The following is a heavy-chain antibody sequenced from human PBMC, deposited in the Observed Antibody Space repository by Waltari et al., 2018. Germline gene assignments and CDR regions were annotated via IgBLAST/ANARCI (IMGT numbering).Heavy chain of an antibody. CDR3: ARRGIAAAVYDAFDI. CDR1: GSSFTSYW. Sequence: EVQLLQSGAEVTKRGESLTISCQGSGSSFTSYWIGCVSQLPGKGLEWMGIIYPGDSDTRYSPSFQGQVTISADKSISTAYLQWSSLKASDTAMYYCARRGIAAAVYDAFDIWGQGTMVTVSS. J-gene: IGHJ3*02. CDR2: IYPGDSDT. D-gene: IGHD6-13*01. V-gene: IGHV5-51*01.